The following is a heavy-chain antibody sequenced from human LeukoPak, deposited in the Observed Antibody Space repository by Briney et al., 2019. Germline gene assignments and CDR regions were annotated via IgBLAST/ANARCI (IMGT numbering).Heavy chain of an antibody. CDR3: ARDPYYDRGLGDAFDI. J-gene: IGHJ3*02. Sequence: PGGSLRLSCAASGFTFSSYAMHWVRQAPGKGLEWVAVISYDGSNKYYADSVKGRFTISRDNSKNTLYLQMNSLRAEDTAVYYCARDPYYDRGLGDAFDIWGQGTMVTVSS. CDR2: ISYDGSNK. V-gene: IGHV3-30-3*01. CDR1: GFTFSSYA. D-gene: IGHD3-22*01.